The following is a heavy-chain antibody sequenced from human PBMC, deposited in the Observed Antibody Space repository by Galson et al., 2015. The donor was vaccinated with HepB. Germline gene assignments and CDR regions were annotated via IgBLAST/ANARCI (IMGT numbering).Heavy chain of an antibody. D-gene: IGHD3-22*01. CDR1: GFTFSSYA. CDR2: ISYDGSNK. J-gene: IGHJ4*02. V-gene: IGHV3-30*04. CDR3: GRDNYYDSSGYCDY. Sequence: SLRLSCAASGFTFSSYAMHWVRQAPGKGLEWVAVISYDGSNKYYADSVKGRFTISRDNSKNTLYLQMNSLRTEDTAVYYCGRDNYYDSSGYCDYWGQGTLVTVSS.